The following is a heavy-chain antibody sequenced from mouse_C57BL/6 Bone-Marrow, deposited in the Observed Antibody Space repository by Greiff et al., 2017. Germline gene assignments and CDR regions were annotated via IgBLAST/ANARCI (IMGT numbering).Heavy chain of an antibody. V-gene: IGHV1-36*01. Sequence: EVMLQQSGPVLVKPGPSVKISCKASGFTFTDYYLHWVKQSPGKSLEWIGLVYPYTGGNSYNQKFKGQATLTVDTSSSTAYMELNRLTSEDTAVYYCARGGVYYSDYWGQGTTLTVSS. J-gene: IGHJ2*01. D-gene: IGHD1-1*01. CDR3: ARGGVYYSDY. CDR1: GFTFTDYY. CDR2: VYPYTGGN.